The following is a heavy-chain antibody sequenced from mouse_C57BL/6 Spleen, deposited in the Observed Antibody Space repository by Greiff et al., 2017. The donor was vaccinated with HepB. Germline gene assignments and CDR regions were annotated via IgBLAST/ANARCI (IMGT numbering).Heavy chain of an antibody. V-gene: IGHV1-9*01. D-gene: IGHD1-1*01. CDR3: ARITTVVAPYAMDD. CDR2: ILPGSGCT. Sequence: QVQLQQSGAELMKPGASVKLSCKATGYTFTGYWIEWVKQRPGHGLEWIGEILPGSGCTNYNEKFKGKATFTADTSSNTAYMQLSSLTTEDSAIYYCARITTVVAPYAMDDWGQGTSVTVSS. J-gene: IGHJ4*01. CDR1: GYTFTGYW.